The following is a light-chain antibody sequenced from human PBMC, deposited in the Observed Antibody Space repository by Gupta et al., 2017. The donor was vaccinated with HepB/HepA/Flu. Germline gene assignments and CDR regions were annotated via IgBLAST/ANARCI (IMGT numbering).Light chain of an antibody. J-gene: IGKJ5*01. CDR3: QQDGTSPLT. V-gene: IGKV3-20*01. CDR2: GAS. Sequence: EHVLTQFPGTLSLSPGERATLSCKASQSVSSSYLAWYQQKPGQAPRLLIYGASSRATRIPDRFSGSGSGTDFTLTISRLEPEDFALYSCQQDGTSPLTFGQGTRLEIK. CDR1: QSVSSSY.